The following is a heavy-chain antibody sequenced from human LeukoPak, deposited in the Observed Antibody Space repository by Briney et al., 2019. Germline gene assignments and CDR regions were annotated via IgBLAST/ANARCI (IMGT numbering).Heavy chain of an antibody. D-gene: IGHD6-19*01. J-gene: IGHJ5*02. CDR2: IGGSGGST. CDR3: AKPHSLEVAGEFDP. CDR1: GFTFSSYT. Sequence: GGSLRLSCAASGFTFSSYTMSWVRQAPGKGLEWVSAIGGSGGSTYYADSVKGRFTISRDNSKNTLYLQMNSLRAEDTAVYYCAKPHSLEVAGEFDPWGQGALVTVSS. V-gene: IGHV3-23*01.